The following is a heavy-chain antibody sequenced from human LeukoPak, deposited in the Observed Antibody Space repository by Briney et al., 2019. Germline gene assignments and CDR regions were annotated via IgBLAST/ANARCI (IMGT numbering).Heavy chain of an antibody. D-gene: IGHD6-19*01. CDR1: GFTFSSYA. Sequence: GGSLRLSCAASGFTFSSYAMTWVRQAPGKGLEWVSLIYRIGTTNYADSVRGRFTISRDNSKNTVYLQMNSLRADDTAIYYCARGRAVTVNYYFDTWGQGTLVTVAS. J-gene: IGHJ4*02. V-gene: IGHV3-23*05. CDR3: ARGRAVTVNYYFDT. CDR2: IYRIGTT.